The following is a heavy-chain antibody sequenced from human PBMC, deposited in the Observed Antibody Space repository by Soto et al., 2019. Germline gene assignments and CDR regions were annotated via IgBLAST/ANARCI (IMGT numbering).Heavy chain of an antibody. Sequence: ASVKVSCKASGYTFSDFDINWLRQASGQGPEWMGWMNAKSGDTFLAQRFQGKFNMTWDTSLSTAYMEVGSLTSDDTAMYYCARGNPFNYAGFDVWGQGTTVTVSS. CDR1: GYTFSDFD. CDR3: ARGNPFNYAGFDV. CDR2: MNAKSGDT. D-gene: IGHD3-16*01. J-gene: IGHJ6*02. V-gene: IGHV1-8*01.